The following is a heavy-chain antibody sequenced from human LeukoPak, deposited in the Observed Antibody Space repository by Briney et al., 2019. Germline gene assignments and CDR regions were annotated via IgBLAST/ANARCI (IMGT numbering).Heavy chain of an antibody. V-gene: IGHV3-11*04. Sequence: GRSLRLSCAASGFTFSDYYMSWIRQAPGKGLEWVSYISSSGSTIYYADSVKGRFTISRDNAKNSLYLQMNSLRAEDTAVYYCARGVWSANDAFDIWGQGTMVTVSS. CDR3: ARGVWSANDAFDI. CDR1: GFTFSDYY. D-gene: IGHD3-3*01. CDR2: ISSSGSTI. J-gene: IGHJ3*02.